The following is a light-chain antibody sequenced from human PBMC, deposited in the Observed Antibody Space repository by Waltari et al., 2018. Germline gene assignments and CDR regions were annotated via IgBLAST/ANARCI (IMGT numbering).Light chain of an antibody. V-gene: IGKV1-12*01. CDR3: RQTSTFPVT. CDR1: QCISNW. CDR2: SAS. J-gene: IGKJ4*01. Sequence: DIQMTQSPSSVSASVGDRVTITCRASQCISNWLAWYQQKPGKAPNLLGYSASNLQSGVPSRFRGSGSATDFTLTISSLQPEDFATYYCRQTSTFPVTFGGGTEVEF.